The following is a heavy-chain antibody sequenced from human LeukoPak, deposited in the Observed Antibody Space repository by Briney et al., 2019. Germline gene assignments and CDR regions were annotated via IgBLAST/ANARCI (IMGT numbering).Heavy chain of an antibody. CDR3: ARGIGTSYESSRDAFDI. J-gene: IGHJ3*02. Sequence: SETLSLICTVSAGSINSDDYHGSWIRQPPGKGLEWIGRIYSPGTKYNYNPCLKSRVTILMDTSKNQFSLKLTSVTAGDTAVYYCARGIGTSYESSRDAFDIWGQGTMVTVSS. D-gene: IGHD3-22*01. CDR2: IYSPGTKY. V-gene: IGHV4-61*02. CDR1: AGSINSDDYH.